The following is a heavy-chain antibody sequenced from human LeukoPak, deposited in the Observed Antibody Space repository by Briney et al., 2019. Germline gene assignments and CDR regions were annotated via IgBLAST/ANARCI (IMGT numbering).Heavy chain of an antibody. V-gene: IGHV1-2*02. CDR1: GYTFTNSY. CDR2: INLNNGGT. Sequence: ASVKVSCKASGYTFTNSYMHWERQAPGQGLEWVGWINLNNGGTNHAQKFQGRVTMTSDTSIRTAYMELSSLRFDDTAVYYCARTAGGSGRWGDNWFDPWGQGTLVTVYS. D-gene: IGHD3-10*01. J-gene: IGHJ5*02. CDR3: ARTAGGSGRWGDNWFDP.